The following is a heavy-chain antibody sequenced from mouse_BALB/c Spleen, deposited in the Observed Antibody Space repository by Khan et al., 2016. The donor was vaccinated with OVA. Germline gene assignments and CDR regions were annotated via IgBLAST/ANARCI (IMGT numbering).Heavy chain of an antibody. CDR3: ARSAI. D-gene: IGHD2-12*01. CDR1: RSLISRSG. CDR2: IDSIGGST. Sequence: EVELVESGGGIVQPGGPLKRSCAASRSLISRSGITSFTQTPDNRLELVATIDSIGGSTDYPDSVKRRFTSSENNAKNALYLHISSLKSEDTAMYYCARSAIWGQGTTLTASS. V-gene: IGHV5-6-3*01. J-gene: IGHJ2*01.